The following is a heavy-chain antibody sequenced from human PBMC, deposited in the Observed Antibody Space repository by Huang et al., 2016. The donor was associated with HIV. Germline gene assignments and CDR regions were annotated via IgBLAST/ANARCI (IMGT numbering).Heavy chain of an antibody. J-gene: IGHJ6*03. Sequence: QITLKESGPTVIKPTQTLTLTCSFSGFSLNHKGVGVGWIRQPPGKALEWLVLIYWDDDKRFTPSLKNRITITKDTYKNQVVFTMTNLDPMDTGTYYCAHIGRLGNYYMDVWGNGTTVTVSS. CDR2: IYWDDDK. CDR1: GFSLNHKGVG. D-gene: IGHD7-27*01. CDR3: AHIGRLGNYYMDV. V-gene: IGHV2-5*02.